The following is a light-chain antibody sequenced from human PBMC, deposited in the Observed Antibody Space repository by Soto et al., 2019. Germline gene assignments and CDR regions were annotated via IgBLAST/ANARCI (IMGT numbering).Light chain of an antibody. CDR2: DAS. V-gene: IGKV3D-20*01. Sequence: VFTRSPATLSLSAGESAALSCRASQNISVYLAWYRQKTGQAPRLLIYDASSRATGIPEKFSGSGSGTDFTLTLSRLEHEDFAVYYWQLGITFAQGTRLEI. CDR3: QLGIT. J-gene: IGKJ5*01. CDR1: QNISVY.